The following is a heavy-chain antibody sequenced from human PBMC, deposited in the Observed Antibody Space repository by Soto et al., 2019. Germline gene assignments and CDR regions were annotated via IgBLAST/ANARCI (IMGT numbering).Heavy chain of an antibody. D-gene: IGHD3-22*01. J-gene: IGHJ4*02. CDR3: ARTSYYYDSSGYPYYFDY. Sequence: ASVKVSCKASGGTFSSYAISWVRQAPGQGLEWMGGIIPIFGTANYAQKFQGRVTITADKSTSTAYMELSSLRSEDTAVYYCARTSYYYDSSGYPYYFDYWGQGTLVTVPS. CDR2: IIPIFGTA. V-gene: IGHV1-69*06. CDR1: GGTFSSYA.